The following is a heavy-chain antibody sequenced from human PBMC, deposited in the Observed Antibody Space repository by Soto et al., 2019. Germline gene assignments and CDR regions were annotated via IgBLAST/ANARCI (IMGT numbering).Heavy chain of an antibody. CDR3: TRTYDILTGYDDPFDY. J-gene: IGHJ4*02. Sequence: GGSLRLSCAASGFTFSSYRMSWVRQTPGKGLEWVANIKRDGSEKYYVDSVKGRFTISRDNAKNSVYLQMNSLRAEDTAVYYCTRTYDILTGYDDPFDYWGQGTLVTVSS. CDR2: IKRDGSEK. D-gene: IGHD3-9*01. V-gene: IGHV3-7*01. CDR1: GFTFSSYR.